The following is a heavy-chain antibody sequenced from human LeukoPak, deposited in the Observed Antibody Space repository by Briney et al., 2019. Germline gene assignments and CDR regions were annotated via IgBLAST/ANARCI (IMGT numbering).Heavy chain of an antibody. D-gene: IGHD3-22*01. V-gene: IGHV4-34*01. CDR2: INHSGST. CDR1: GGSFSGYY. CDR3: ASGVPDSLNTMIVVVNNFDY. Sequence: PSETLSLTCAVYGGSFSGYYWSWIRQPPGKGLEWIGEINHSGSTNYNPSLKSRVTISVDTSKNQFSLKLSSVTAADTAVYYCASGVPDSLNTMIVVVNNFDYWGQGTLVTVSS. J-gene: IGHJ4*02.